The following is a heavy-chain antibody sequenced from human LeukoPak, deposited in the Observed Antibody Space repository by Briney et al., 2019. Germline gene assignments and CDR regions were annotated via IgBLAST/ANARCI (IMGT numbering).Heavy chain of an antibody. D-gene: IGHD3-3*01. CDR3: ARGGVGITIFGVLYYFDY. CDR2: MNPNSGNT. Sequence: APVKVSCKASGYTFTSYDINWVRQATGQGLEWMGWMNPNSGNTGYAQKFQGRVTMTRNTSISTAYMELSSLRSEDTTVYYCARGGVGITIFGVLYYFDYWGQGTLVTVSS. CDR1: GYTFTSYD. V-gene: IGHV1-8*01. J-gene: IGHJ4*02.